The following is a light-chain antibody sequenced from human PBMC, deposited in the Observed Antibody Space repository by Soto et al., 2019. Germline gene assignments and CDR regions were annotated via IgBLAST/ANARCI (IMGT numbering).Light chain of an antibody. CDR3: HVWDSSREHV. V-gene: IGLV3-21*02. CDR2: DDS. J-gene: IGLJ1*01. Sequence: YELTQPPSVSLSPGQTARITCGGNNIGSKSVHWYQQKPGQAPVLVVDDDSDRPSGIPERFSGSNSGNTATLTISRVEAGDEADYFCHVWDSSREHVFGTGTKVTVL. CDR1: NIGSKS.